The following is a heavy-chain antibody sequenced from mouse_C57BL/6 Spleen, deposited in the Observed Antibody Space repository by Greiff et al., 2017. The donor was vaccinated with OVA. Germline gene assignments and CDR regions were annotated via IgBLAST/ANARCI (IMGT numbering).Heavy chain of an antibody. J-gene: IGHJ3*01. D-gene: IGHD1-1*01. V-gene: IGHV1-81*01. CDR2: IYPRSGNN. CDR1: GYTFTSYG. CDR3: ARWVTTVEGFAY. Sequence: VQLQQSGAELARPGASVKLSCKASGYTFTSYGISWVKQRTGQGLEWIGEIYPRSGNNYYNEKFKGKATLTADKSAITAYMELRSLTSEDSAVYFCARWVTTVEGFAYWGQGTLVTVSA.